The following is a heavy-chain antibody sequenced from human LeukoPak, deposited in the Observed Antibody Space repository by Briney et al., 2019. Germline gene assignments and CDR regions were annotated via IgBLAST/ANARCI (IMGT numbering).Heavy chain of an antibody. Sequence: ASVKVPCKASGYTFTSYAMNWVRQAPGQGLEWMGWINTNTGNPTYAQGFTGRFVFSLDTSVSTAYLQISSLKAEDTAVYYCARDPLTLEMATNLGCSDYWGQGTLVTVSS. D-gene: IGHD5-24*01. CDR1: GYTFTSYA. V-gene: IGHV7-4-1*02. J-gene: IGHJ4*02. CDR3: ARDPLTLEMATNLGCSDY. CDR2: INTNTGNP.